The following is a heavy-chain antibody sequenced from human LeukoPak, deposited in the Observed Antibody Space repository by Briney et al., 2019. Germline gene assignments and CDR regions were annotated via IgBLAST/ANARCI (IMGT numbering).Heavy chain of an antibody. Sequence: SETLSLTCTVSGAFVSSGSYHWSWIRQPPGWGLQWIGYIYYDGSTKYNPSLKSRVTISRDTSKNQFSLKVSSVTAADTALYYCARERGEYCDNTSCSNYYLDYWGQGTLVTVSS. CDR3: ARERGEYCDNTSCSNYYLDY. J-gene: IGHJ4*02. CDR2: IYYDGST. V-gene: IGHV4-61*01. D-gene: IGHD2-2*01. CDR1: GAFVSSGSYH.